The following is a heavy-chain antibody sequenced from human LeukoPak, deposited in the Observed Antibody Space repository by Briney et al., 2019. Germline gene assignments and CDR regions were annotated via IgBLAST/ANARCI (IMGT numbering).Heavy chain of an antibody. CDR1: GFTFSSYA. CDR3: ARDAYRLD. V-gene: IGHV3-30*04. J-gene: IGHJ4*02. Sequence: GRSLRLSCAASGFTFSSYAMHWVRQAPGKGLEWVAVISYDGSNKYYADSVKGRFTISRDNSKNTLYLQMNSLRAEDTAVYYCARDAYRLDWGQGTLVTVSS. D-gene: IGHD6-19*01. CDR2: ISYDGSNK.